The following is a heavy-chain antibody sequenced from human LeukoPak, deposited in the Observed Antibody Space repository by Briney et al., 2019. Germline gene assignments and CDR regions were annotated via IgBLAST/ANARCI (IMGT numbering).Heavy chain of an antibody. Sequence: GGSLRLSCAASGFTFSSYWMSWVRQAPGKGLEWVSSISSSSSYIYYADSVKGRFTISRDNAKNSLYLQMNSLRAEDTAVYYCARDGGPNWDYWGQGTLVTVSS. D-gene: IGHD7-27*01. CDR3: ARDGGPNWDY. J-gene: IGHJ4*02. CDR2: ISSSSSYI. V-gene: IGHV3-21*01. CDR1: GFTFSSYW.